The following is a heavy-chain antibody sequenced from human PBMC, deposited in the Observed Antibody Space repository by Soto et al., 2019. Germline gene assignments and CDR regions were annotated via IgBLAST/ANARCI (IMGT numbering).Heavy chain of an antibody. CDR1: GFTFSSYG. D-gene: IGHD6-19*01. V-gene: IGHV3-33*01. Sequence: PGGSLRLSCAASGFTFSSYGMHWVRQAPGKGLEWVAVIWYDGSNKYYADSVKGRFTISRDNSKNTLYLQMNSLRAEDTAVYYCARVRAESREAVAGPFDYWGQGTLVTVSS. J-gene: IGHJ4*02. CDR3: ARVRAESREAVAGPFDY. CDR2: IWYDGSNK.